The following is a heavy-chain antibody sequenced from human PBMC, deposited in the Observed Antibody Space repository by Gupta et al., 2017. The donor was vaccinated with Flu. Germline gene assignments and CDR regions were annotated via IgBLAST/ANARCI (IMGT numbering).Heavy chain of an antibody. Sequence: EVQLVQSGAEVKKPGESLKISCKGSGYSFTSYWIGWVRQMPGKGLEWMGSIYPGYSDTRYSPSFQGQVTISADKSISTAYLQWSSLKASDTAMYYCARRAYSSSWYGGYFDYWGQGTLVTVSS. J-gene: IGHJ4*02. D-gene: IGHD6-13*01. CDR3: ARRAYSSSWYGGYFDY. CDR2: IYPGYSDT. CDR1: GYSFTSYW. V-gene: IGHV5-51*01.